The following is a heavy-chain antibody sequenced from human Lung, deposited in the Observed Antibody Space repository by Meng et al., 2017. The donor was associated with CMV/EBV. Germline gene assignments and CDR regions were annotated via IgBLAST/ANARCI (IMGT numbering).Heavy chain of an antibody. CDR3: ARTPVRFCNTHMCYAFDY. J-gene: IGHJ4*02. D-gene: IGHD2-2*01. V-gene: IGHV4-4*07. CDR1: TVSITNYF. CDR2: LYPDGST. Sequence: QGHLLRSVQDLGKPSGSLTVTCISSTVSITNYFWSWVRQPAGKGLEWIGRLYPDGSTDYNPSLSSRLTLSLDTSKIRFSLKLRSVTASDTAIYYCARTPVRFCNTHMCYAFDYWGQGALVTVSS.